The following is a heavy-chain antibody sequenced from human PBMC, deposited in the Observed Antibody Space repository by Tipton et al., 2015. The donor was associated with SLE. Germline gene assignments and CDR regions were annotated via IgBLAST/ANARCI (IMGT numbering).Heavy chain of an antibody. V-gene: IGHV3-30*18. Sequence: RSLRLSCAASGFTFSTYGMHWVRQAPGKGLEWVAVIWYDGRNKYYADSVKGRFTISRDNSKNTLYLRMNSLRAEDTAMYYCAKDSQSSAAIGEYFQHWGQGTLVTVSS. J-gene: IGHJ1*01. CDR1: GFTFSTYG. CDR3: AKDSQSSAAIGEYFQH. D-gene: IGHD2-2*02. CDR2: IWYDGRNK.